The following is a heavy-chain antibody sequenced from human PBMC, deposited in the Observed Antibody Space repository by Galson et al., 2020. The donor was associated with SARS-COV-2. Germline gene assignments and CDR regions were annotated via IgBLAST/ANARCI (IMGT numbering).Heavy chain of an antibody. J-gene: IGHJ4*02. V-gene: IGHV3-11*01. D-gene: IGHD2-2*02. Sequence: SCAASGFMFSDYYMNWIRQAPGKGLEWISYISSSGHNIYYAESVKGRFTISRDNAKNSLSLQMNSLRAEDTAVYYCARDCTSTSCYKFDLWGQGTLVTVSS. CDR2: ISSSGHNI. CDR1: GFMFSDYY. CDR3: ARDCTSTSCYKFDL.